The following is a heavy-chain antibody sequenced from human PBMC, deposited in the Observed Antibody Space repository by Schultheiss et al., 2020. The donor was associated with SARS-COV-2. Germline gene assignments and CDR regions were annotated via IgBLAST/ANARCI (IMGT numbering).Heavy chain of an antibody. CDR1: GFTVRSNH. V-gene: IGHV3-66*01. D-gene: IGHD2-15*01. CDR3: ARVLLYSGIDY. Sequence: GESLKISCVVSGFTVRSNHMSWVCQAPGKGLEWVSYIKSDGSMYYADSVKGRFIISRDNSKNTLYLQMNSLRAEDTAVYYCARVLLYSGIDYWGQGTLVTVSS. J-gene: IGHJ4*02. CDR2: IKSDGSM.